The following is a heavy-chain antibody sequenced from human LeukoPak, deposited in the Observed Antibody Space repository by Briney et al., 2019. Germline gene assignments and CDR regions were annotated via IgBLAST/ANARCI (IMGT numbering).Heavy chain of an antibody. CDR1: GFTFSSYA. D-gene: IGHD3-22*01. V-gene: IGHV3-23*01. CDR2: ISGSGGST. J-gene: IGHJ4*02. Sequence: GGSLRLSCAASGFTFSSYAMSWVRQAPGKGLEWVSAISGSGGSTYYADSVKGRFTISRDNSKTTLYLQMNSLRAEDTAVYYCARTDMYDSSGPHDNWGQGTLVTVSS. CDR3: ARTDMYDSSGPHDN.